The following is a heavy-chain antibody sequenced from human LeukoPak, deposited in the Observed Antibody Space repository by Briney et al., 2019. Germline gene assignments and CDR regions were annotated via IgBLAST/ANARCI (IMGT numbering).Heavy chain of an antibody. V-gene: IGHV3-64*01. CDR3: ARGDDSSGYLYYFDY. CDR1: GFTFSSYA. CDR2: ISSNGGST. D-gene: IGHD3-22*01. J-gene: IGHJ4*02. Sequence: GGSLRLSCAASGFTFSSYAMHWVRQAPGKGLEYVSAISSNGGSTYYANSVKGRFTISRDNSKNTLYLQMGSLRAEDMAVYYCARGDDSSGYLYYFDYWGQGTLVTVSS.